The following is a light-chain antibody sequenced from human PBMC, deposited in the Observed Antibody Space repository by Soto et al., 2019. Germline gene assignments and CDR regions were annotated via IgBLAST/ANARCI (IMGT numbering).Light chain of an antibody. Sequence: QAVVTQPPSVSGAPGQRVTISCAGGRSNIGAGYDVHWYQQLPGTAPKLLIFANTNRPSGVPDRFSGSRSGTSASLAITGLQAEDEADYYCQSYDYSLSGWVFGGGTKLTVL. J-gene: IGLJ3*02. CDR3: QSYDYSLSGWV. V-gene: IGLV1-40*01. CDR2: ANT. CDR1: RSNIGAGYD.